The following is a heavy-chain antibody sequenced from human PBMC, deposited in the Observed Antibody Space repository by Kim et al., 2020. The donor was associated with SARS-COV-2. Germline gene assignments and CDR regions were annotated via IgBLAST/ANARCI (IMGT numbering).Heavy chain of an antibody. CDR1: GFTFSSYW. V-gene: IGHV3-7*01. Sequence: GGSLRLSCAASGFTFSSYWMSWVRQAPGKGLEWVANIKQDGSEKYYVDSVKGRFTISRDNAKKSLYLQMNSLRAEDTAVYYCARDRPDILTGYPMDYYYYYYMDVCGKGNTLTVSS. J-gene: IGHJ6*03. D-gene: IGHD3-9*01. CDR2: IKQDGSEK. CDR3: ARDRPDILTGYPMDYYYYYYMDV.